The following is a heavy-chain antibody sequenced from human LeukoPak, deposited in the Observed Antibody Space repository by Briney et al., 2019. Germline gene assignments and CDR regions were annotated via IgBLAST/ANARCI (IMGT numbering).Heavy chain of an antibody. J-gene: IGHJ5*02. Sequence: GASVKVSCKASGGTFSSYAISWVRQAPGQGLEWMGGIIPIFGTANYAQKFQGRVTITADESTSTAYMELSSLRSEDTAVYYCAREGDYCSSTSCYGNWFDPWGQGTLVTVSS. D-gene: IGHD2-2*01. CDR1: GGTFSSYA. CDR2: IIPIFGTA. V-gene: IGHV1-69*13. CDR3: AREGDYCSSTSCYGNWFDP.